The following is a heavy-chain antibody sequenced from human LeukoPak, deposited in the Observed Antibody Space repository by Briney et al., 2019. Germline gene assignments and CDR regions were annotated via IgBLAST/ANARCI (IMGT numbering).Heavy chain of an antibody. CDR1: GFTFSSYA. D-gene: IGHD1-26*01. CDR2: ISWNSDSM. J-gene: IGHJ4*02. Sequence: GRSLRLSCAASGFTFSSYAMNWVRQAPGKGLEWVSCISWNSDSMAYADSVKGRFTISRDSAKNSLYLQINSLRAEDTASYYCAKGYSGSYAGVDYWGQGTLVTVSS. CDR3: AKGYSGSYAGVDY. V-gene: IGHV3-9*01.